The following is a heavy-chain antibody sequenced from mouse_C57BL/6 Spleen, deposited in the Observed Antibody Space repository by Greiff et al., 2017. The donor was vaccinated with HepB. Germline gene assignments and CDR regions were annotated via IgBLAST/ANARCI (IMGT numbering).Heavy chain of an antibody. V-gene: IGHV1-64*01. CDR2: IHPNSGST. CDR1: GYTFTSYW. CDR3: AADGGPSAWFAY. J-gene: IGHJ3*01. Sequence: VKLQQPGAELVKPGASVKLSCKASGYTFTSYWMHWVKQRPGQGLEWIGMIHPNSGSTNYNEKFKSKATLTVDKSSSTAYMQLSSLTSEDSAVYYCAADGGPSAWFAYWGQGTLVTVSA.